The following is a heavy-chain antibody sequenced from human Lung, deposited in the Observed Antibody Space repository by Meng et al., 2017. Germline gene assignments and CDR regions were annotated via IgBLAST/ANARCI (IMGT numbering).Heavy chain of an antibody. J-gene: IGHJ4*02. Sequence: QVQLVQFGAGVKKPGAPVKLSCRASGYTLIDAYVHWVRQAPGQGLEWMGRIIPSSGDANSAQKFLGRVTLTWDTSISTAYMELSSLRSDDTAIYYCARDGGNYDFDYWGQGTLVTVSS. V-gene: IGHV1-2*06. CDR3: ARDGGNYDFDY. CDR2: IIPSSGDA. D-gene: IGHD1-7*01. CDR1: GYTLIDAY.